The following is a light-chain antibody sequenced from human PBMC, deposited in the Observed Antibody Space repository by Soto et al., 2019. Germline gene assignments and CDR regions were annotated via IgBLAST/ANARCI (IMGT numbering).Light chain of an antibody. V-gene: IGKV3-15*01. CDR3: QRYNNWPPWT. J-gene: IGKJ1*01. Sequence: EIVMTLSPATLSVSPGASATLSCRASQSVGSNLAWYQQKPGPAPWLLISDASTRSTGIPARFSGSGSGTEFTLTISSLQSEDFAVYYCQRYNNWPPWTFGQGTKVEIK. CDR1: QSVGSN. CDR2: DAS.